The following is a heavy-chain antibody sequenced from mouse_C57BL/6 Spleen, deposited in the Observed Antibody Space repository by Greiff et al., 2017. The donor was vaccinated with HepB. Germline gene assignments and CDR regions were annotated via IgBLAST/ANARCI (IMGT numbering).Heavy chain of an antibody. CDR3: ARDYGNYEFAY. V-gene: IGHV2-2*01. CDR2: IWSGGST. Sequence: VQLQQSGPGLVQPSQSLSITCTVSGFSLTSYGVHWVRQSPGKGLEWLGVIWSGGSTDYNAAFISRLSISKDNSKSQVFFKMNSLQADDTAIYYCARDYGNYEFAYWGQGTLVTVSA. CDR1: GFSLTSYG. J-gene: IGHJ3*01. D-gene: IGHD2-1*01.